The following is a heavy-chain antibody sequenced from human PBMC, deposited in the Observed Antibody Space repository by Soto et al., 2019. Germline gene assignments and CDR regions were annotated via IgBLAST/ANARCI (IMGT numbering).Heavy chain of an antibody. CDR1: GDTFITHT. Sequence: QVQLLQSGSLLKRPGSSVKISCQASGDTFITHTLTWVRQAPGQGPEWVGRIIPLLGMTDYAQRFQGRVTLTAAKSTTTAYIVLGSLTSEDTAIYYCARDQYCSVSTCLCYPDLWGTGTALTVSS. V-gene: IGHV1-69*04. CDR2: IIPLLGMT. D-gene: IGHD2-15*01. CDR3: ARDQYCSVSTCLCYPDL. J-gene: IGHJ6*03.